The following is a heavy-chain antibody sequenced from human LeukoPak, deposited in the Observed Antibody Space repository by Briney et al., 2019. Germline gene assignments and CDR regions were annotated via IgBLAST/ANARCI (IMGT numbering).Heavy chain of an antibody. Sequence: PGRSLSLSCAASGFTFSSYGMHWVRQAPGKGLEWVAVISYDGSNKYYADSVEGRFTISRDNSKNTLYLQMSSLRPEDTAVYYCANGGYTSSWYVVDYWGQGTLVTVSS. CDR3: ANGGYTSSWYVVDY. D-gene: IGHD6-13*01. CDR2: ISYDGSNK. V-gene: IGHV3-30*18. J-gene: IGHJ4*02. CDR1: GFTFSSYG.